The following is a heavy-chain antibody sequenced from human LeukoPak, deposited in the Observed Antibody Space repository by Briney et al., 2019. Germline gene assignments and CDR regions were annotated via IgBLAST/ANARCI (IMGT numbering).Heavy chain of an antibody. D-gene: IGHD5-18*01. CDR2: IGGSGGST. V-gene: IGHV3-23*01. J-gene: IGHJ4*02. CDR3: AKDPGSYGFGGSDFDY. Sequence: GGSLRPSCAASGFTFSSYAMSWVRQAPGKGLEWVSAIGGSGGSTYYADSVKGRFTISRDNSKNTLYLQMNSLRAEDTAVYYCAKDPGSYGFGGSDFDYWGQGTLVTVSS. CDR1: GFTFSSYA.